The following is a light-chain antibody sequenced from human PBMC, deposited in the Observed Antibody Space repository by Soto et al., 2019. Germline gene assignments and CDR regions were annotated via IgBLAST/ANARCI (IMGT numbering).Light chain of an antibody. CDR2: KAS. CDR1: QIISTR. J-gene: IGKJ1*01. V-gene: IGKV1-5*03. Sequence: DIQMTQSPSTLSASVGDRVTITCRASQIISTRLAWYQQKPGRAPNHLIYKASDFKTGVPSRFSGSGSGTEFNLSITTLQTVDLATYYCQHSGTFGQGTKVEIK. CDR3: QHSGT.